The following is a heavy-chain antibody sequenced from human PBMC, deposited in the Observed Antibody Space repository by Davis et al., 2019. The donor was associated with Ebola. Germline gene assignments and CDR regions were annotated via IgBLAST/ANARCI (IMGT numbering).Heavy chain of an antibody. Sequence: GGSLRLSCAASGFTFSNYEMNWVRQAPGKGLEWVANIKQDGSEKYYVDSVKGRFTISRDNAKNSLYLQMNSLRAEDTAVYYCARLRPTAMVFYGMDVWGQGTTVTVSS. D-gene: IGHD5-18*01. CDR3: ARLRPTAMVFYGMDV. CDR2: IKQDGSEK. V-gene: IGHV3-7*03. J-gene: IGHJ6*02. CDR1: GFTFSNYE.